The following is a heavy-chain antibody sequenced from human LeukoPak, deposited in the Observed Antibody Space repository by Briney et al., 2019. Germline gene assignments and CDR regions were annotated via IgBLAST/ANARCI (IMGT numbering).Heavy chain of an antibody. CDR2: IYYSGST. Sequence: TSETLSLTCTVSGGSISSYYWSWIRQPPGKGLEWIGYIYYSGSTNYNPSLKSRVTISVDTSKNQFSLKLSPVTAADTAVYYCARDDNYGSGSFLDWGQGTLVTVSS. V-gene: IGHV4-59*01. CDR1: GGSISSYY. D-gene: IGHD3-10*01. CDR3: ARDDNYGSGSFLD. J-gene: IGHJ4*02.